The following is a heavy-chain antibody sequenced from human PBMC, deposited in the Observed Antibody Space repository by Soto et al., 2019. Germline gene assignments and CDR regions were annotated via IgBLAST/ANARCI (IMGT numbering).Heavy chain of an antibody. V-gene: IGHV3-30*18. CDR1: GFTFSSYV. CDR2: ISYDGGNE. Sequence: PGGSLRLSWAGSGFTFSSYVIHWVRQAPGKGLEWVALISYDGGNEKYTESVKDRFTISRDDSHNVAYLQMSSLRTEDTAMYYCAKDRYSGTYPTDFDYWGQGSLVTVS. CDR3: AKDRYSGTYPTDFDY. J-gene: IGHJ4*02. D-gene: IGHD1-26*01.